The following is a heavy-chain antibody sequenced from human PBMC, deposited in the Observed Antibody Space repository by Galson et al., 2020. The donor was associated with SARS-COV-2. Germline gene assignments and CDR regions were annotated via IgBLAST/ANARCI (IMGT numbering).Heavy chain of an antibody. CDR1: GFTVSSNY. V-gene: IGHV3-53*01. D-gene: IGHD4-17*01. CDR3: ARGDTVDYYYYGMDV. CDR2: IYSGGST. Sequence: GGSLRLSCAASGFTVSSNYMSWVRQAPGKGLEWVSVIYSGGSTYYADSVKGRFTISRDNSKNTLYLQMNSLRAEDTAVYYCARGDTVDYYYYGMDVWGQGTTVTVSS. J-gene: IGHJ6*02.